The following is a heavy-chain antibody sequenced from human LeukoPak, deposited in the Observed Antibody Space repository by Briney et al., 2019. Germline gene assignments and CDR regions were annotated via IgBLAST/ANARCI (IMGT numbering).Heavy chain of an antibody. Sequence: PSETLSLTCTVSGGSMSSYYWSWIRQPPGKGLEWLAYIYYSGSTNYNPSLKSRVTISVDTSKNQFSLKLSSVTAADTAVYYCARALQGSAWYSWFDSWGQGTLVTVSS. CDR1: GGSMSSYY. J-gene: IGHJ5*01. CDR3: ARALQGSAWYSWFDS. V-gene: IGHV4-59*01. CDR2: IYYSGST. D-gene: IGHD6-13*01.